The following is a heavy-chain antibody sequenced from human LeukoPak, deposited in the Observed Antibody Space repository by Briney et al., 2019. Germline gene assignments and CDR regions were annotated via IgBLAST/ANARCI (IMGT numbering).Heavy chain of an antibody. Sequence: SSETLSLICTGSVDSISSSSYYWGWIRQPPGKGLEWIGSIYYSGSTYYNPSLKSRVTISVDTSKNQFSLKLSSVTVADTAVYYCARHAGTKWFDPWGQGTLVTVSS. CDR1: VDSISSSSYY. V-gene: IGHV4-39*01. D-gene: IGHD4-17*01. J-gene: IGHJ5*02. CDR3: ARHAGTKWFDP. CDR2: IYYSGST.